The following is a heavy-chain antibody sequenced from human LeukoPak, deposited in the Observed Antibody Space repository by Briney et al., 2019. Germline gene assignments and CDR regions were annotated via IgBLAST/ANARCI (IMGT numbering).Heavy chain of an antibody. CDR2: FDPEDGET. V-gene: IGHV1-24*01. D-gene: IGHD3-3*01. CDR1: GYTLTELS. CDR3: ATGPNQPLLRHDFWTSSGIHYYYYMDV. Sequence: GASVKVSCKVSGYTLTELSMHWVRQAPGKGLEWMGGFDPEDGETIYAQKFQGRVTMTEDTSTDAAYMELSSLRSEDTAVYYCATGPNQPLLRHDFWTSSGIHYYYYMDVWGKGTTVTVSS. J-gene: IGHJ6*03.